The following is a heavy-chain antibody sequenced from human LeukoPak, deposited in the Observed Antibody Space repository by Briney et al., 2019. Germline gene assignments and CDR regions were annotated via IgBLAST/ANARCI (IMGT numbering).Heavy chain of an antibody. CDR2: ISSSSSYI. CDR1: GFTFSSYS. Sequence: GGSLRLSCAASGFTFSSYSMNWVRQAPGKGLEWVSSISSSSSYIYYADSVKGRFTISRDNAKNSLYLQMSSLRAEDTAVYYCARDRDIVVVVPYYYYGMDVWGQGTTVTVSS. CDR3: ARDRDIVVVVPYYYYGMDV. J-gene: IGHJ6*02. V-gene: IGHV3-21*01. D-gene: IGHD2-2*01.